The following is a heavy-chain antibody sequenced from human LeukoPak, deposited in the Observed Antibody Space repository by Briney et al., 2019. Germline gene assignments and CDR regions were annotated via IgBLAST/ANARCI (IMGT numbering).Heavy chain of an antibody. D-gene: IGHD2-21*01. V-gene: IGHV3-7*01. J-gene: IGHJ4*02. Sequence: KTGGSLRLSCAASGFTFSSYWMTWVRQAPGKGLEWVANIKPDGSEKYYVGSVTGRFTISRDNAMNSLYLHMSSLSAEDTAVYYCTRTNVASPGARWGQGTLVTVSS. CDR3: TRTNVASPGAR. CDR1: GFTFSSYW. CDR2: IKPDGSEK.